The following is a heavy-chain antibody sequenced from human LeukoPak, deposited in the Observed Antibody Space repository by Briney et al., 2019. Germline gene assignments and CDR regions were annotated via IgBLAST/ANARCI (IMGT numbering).Heavy chain of an antibody. CDR3: ARSSDSSSWYD. J-gene: IGHJ4*02. V-gene: IGHV4-39*01. D-gene: IGHD6-13*01. Sequence: PSETLSLTCTVPGGSISSSSYYWGWIRQPPGKGLEWIGSIYYSGSTYYNPSLKSRVTISVDTSKNQFSLKLSSVTAADTAVYYCARSSDSSSWYDWGQGTLVTVSS. CDR1: GGSISSSSYY. CDR2: IYYSGST.